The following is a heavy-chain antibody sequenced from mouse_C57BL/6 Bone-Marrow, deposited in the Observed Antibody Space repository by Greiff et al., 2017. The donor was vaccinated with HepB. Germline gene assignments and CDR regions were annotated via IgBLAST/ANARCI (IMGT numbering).Heavy chain of an antibody. J-gene: IGHJ4*01. CDR1: GYTFTSYW. CDR3: ARFGTDGMDY. Sequence: QVQLKQPGAELVRPGSSVKLSCKASGYTFTSYWMDWVKQRPGQGLEWIGNIYPSDSETHYNQKFKDKATLTVDKSSSTAYMQLSSLTSEDSAVYYCARFGTDGMDYWGQGTSVTVSS. CDR2: IYPSDSET. V-gene: IGHV1-61*01.